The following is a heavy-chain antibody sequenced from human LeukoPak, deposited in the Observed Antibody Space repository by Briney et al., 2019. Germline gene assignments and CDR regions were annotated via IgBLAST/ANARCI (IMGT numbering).Heavy chain of an antibody. V-gene: IGHV3-30*02. D-gene: IGHD3-22*01. Sequence: PGGSLRLSCAASGFTFNNFGMHWVRQAPGKGLEWVAFIGYEGVHKYYADSVKGRFTISKDNSKATLYLQMNSLRPEDTAVYYCAKDLHGGYSSDYWGQGTLVTVSP. CDR1: GFTFNNFG. J-gene: IGHJ4*02. CDR3: AKDLHGGYSSDY. CDR2: IGYEGVHK.